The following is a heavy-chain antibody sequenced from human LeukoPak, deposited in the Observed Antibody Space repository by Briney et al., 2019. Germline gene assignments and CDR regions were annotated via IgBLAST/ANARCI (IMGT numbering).Heavy chain of an antibody. CDR2: IYCSGST. D-gene: IGHD3-3*01. V-gene: IGHV4-39*07. CDR3: SLWSGQNWFDP. CDR1: GGSISSSSYY. Sequence: SETLSLTCTVSGGSISSSSYYWGWIRQPPGKGLEWIGSIYCSGSTYYNPSLKSRVTISVDTSKNQFSLKLSSVTAADTAVYYCSLWSGQNWFDPWGQGTLVTVSS. J-gene: IGHJ5*02.